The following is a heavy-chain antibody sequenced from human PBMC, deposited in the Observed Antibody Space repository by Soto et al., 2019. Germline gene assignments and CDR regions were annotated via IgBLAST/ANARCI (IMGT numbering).Heavy chain of an antibody. J-gene: IGHJ3*02. Sequence: QVQLQESGPALVKPSETLSRTCTVSGGSISSYYWSWMRQPPGKGLEWIGYIYYSGSTNYNPSLKSRVTISVDTSKNQFSLKLSSVTAADTAVYYCARDAWYGSGKDAFDIWGQGTMVTVSS. V-gene: IGHV4-59*01. CDR2: IYYSGST. CDR3: ARDAWYGSGKDAFDI. CDR1: GGSISSYY. D-gene: IGHD3-10*01.